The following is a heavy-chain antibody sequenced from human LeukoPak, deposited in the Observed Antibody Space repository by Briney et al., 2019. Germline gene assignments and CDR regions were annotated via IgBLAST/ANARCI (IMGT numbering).Heavy chain of an antibody. Sequence: PSETLSLTCAVSDESFSGYYWNWIRQPPGRGLEWIGEINYSGSTQYHPSLKSRVSMSVDKSKKQVSLKLSSVTVADTVVYYCAREGRGGHNFDYWGQGTLAIVSS. CDR3: AREGRGGHNFDY. D-gene: IGHD2-15*01. CDR2: INYSGST. CDR1: DESFSGYY. V-gene: IGHV4-34*01. J-gene: IGHJ4*02.